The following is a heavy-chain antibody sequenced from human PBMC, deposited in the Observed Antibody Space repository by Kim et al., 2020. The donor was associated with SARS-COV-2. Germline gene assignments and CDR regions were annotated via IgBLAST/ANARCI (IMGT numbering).Heavy chain of an antibody. Sequence: THKPTLKRGVTMSEETSKNQFSLKLTSVTAADTAVYYCARAVWDGGPYLDYWGQGTLVTVSS. CDR3: ARAVWDGGPYLDY. J-gene: IGHJ4*02. V-gene: IGHV4-34*01. D-gene: IGHD3-16*01.